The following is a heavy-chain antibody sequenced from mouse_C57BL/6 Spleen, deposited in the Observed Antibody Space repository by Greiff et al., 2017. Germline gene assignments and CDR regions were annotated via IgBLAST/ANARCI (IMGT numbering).Heavy chain of an antibody. J-gene: IGHJ3*01. D-gene: IGHD2-4*01. V-gene: IGHV1-55*01. CDR2: IYPGSGST. CDR1: GYTFTSYW. CDR3: ARWSYDYDDWFAY. Sequence: QVQLQQPGAELVKPGASVKMSCKASGYTFTSYWITWVKQRPGQGLEWIGDIYPGSGSTNYNEKFKSKATLTVDTSSSTAYMQLSSLTSEDSAVYYCARWSYDYDDWFAYWGQGTLVTVSA.